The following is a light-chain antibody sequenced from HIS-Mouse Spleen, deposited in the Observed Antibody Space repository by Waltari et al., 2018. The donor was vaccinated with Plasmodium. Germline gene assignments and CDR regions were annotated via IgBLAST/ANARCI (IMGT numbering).Light chain of an antibody. J-gene: IGKJ3*01. Sequence: EIVMTQSPATLSVSPGERATLSCRASQSVSSNLAWYQQKPGKAPRLLIYGASTRATGIPARFSGSVSGTEFTLTISSLQSEDFAVYYCQQYNNWSFTFGPGTKVDIK. CDR2: GAS. CDR3: QQYNNWSFT. CDR1: QSVSSN. V-gene: IGKV3-15*01.